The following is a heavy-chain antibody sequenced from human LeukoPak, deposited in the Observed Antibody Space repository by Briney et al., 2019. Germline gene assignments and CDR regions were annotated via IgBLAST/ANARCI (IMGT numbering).Heavy chain of an antibody. CDR3: ARDRRVGVDYYMDV. Sequence: AAVNVSCKTSGYTFTSYYMHWVRQAPGQGLEWMGIINPSGGSTSYAQTFQGRVTMTRDTSTGTVYMELSSLGSQDTAVYYCARDRRVGVDYYMDVWGKGTTVTVSS. CDR1: GYTFTSYY. V-gene: IGHV1-46*03. CDR2: INPSGGST. J-gene: IGHJ6*03. D-gene: IGHD2-15*01.